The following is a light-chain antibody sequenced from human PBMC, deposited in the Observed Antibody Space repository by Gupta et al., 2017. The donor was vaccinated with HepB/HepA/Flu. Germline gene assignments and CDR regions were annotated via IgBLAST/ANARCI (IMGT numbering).Light chain of an antibody. CDR2: DVN. J-gene: IGLJ1*01. CDR1: SSDVGGYNY. V-gene: IGLV2-11*01. Sequence: QSALTQPRSVSGSPGQSVTISCTGPSSDVGGYNYVSWYQQHPGKAPKLIIYDVNKRPSGVPDRFSGSKSANTASLTISGLQAEDEADYYCCSYAGDYSFYVFGTGTMVTVL. CDR3: CSYAGDYSFYV.